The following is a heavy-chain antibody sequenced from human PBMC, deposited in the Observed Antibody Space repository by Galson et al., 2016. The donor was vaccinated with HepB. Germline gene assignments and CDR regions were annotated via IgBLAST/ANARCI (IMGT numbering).Heavy chain of an antibody. D-gene: IGHD3-22*01. Sequence: LSLTCTVSGGSISTYYWSWIRQPPGKGLEWIGYIYHTGSTNSNPSLKSRVTISVDTSKNQFSLKLSSVTAADAAMYYCARMIVVGDAFEIWGQGTMVSVTS. V-gene: IGHV4-59*01. CDR2: IYHTGST. J-gene: IGHJ3*02. CDR3: ARMIVVGDAFEI. CDR1: GGSISTYY.